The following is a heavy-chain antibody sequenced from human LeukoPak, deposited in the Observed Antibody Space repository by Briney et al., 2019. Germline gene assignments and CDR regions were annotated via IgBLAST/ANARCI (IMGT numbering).Heavy chain of an antibody. D-gene: IGHD3-10*01. CDR2: IYHSGST. J-gene: IGHJ6*03. CDR1: GGSISSSNW. Sequence: PSGTLSLTCAVSGGSISSSNWWSWVRQPPGKGLEWIGEIYHSGSTNYDPSLKSRVTISVDTSKNQFSLKLSSVTAADTAVYYCARLRTMVRGGVLNYYYYYMDVWGKGTTVTISS. CDR3: ARLRTMVRGGVLNYYYYYMDV. V-gene: IGHV4-4*02.